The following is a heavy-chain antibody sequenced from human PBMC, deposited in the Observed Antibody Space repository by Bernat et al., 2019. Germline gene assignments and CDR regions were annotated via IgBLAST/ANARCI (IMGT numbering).Heavy chain of an antibody. CDR2: INPGGAST. CDR3: ARGGGVGVASLSPVGY. CDR1: GYTFTSYY. V-gene: IGHV1-46*03. Sequence: QVQLVQSGAEVKKPGASVKVSCKASGYTFTSYYMHWVRQAPGQGLEWMGRINPGGASTSYAQKFQGRITMTRDTSTSTGYVELSSLRAEDTAVYYCARGGGVGVASLSPVGYWGQGTLVTVSS. D-gene: IGHD2-21*01. J-gene: IGHJ4*02.